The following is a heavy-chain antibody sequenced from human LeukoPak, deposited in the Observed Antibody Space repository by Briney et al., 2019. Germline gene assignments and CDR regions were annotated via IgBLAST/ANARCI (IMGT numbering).Heavy chain of an antibody. Sequence: GGSLGLSCAASGFTFSDYYMSWIRQAPGKGPEWVSYISSSGSTIYYADSVKGRFTISRDNAKNSLYLQMNSLRAEDTAVYDCARDGVTIFGVVDNWFDPWGQGTLVTVSS. D-gene: IGHD3-3*01. CDR2: ISSSGSTI. CDR3: ARDGVTIFGVVDNWFDP. V-gene: IGHV3-11*01. J-gene: IGHJ5*02. CDR1: GFTFSDYY.